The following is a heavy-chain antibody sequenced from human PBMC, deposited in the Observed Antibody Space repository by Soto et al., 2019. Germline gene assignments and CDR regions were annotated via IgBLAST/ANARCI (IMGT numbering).Heavy chain of an antibody. CDR2: INSDGSST. D-gene: IGHD3-3*01. Sequence: GGSLRLSCAASGFTFSNYWMNWFRQAPGKGLVWVSRINSDGSSTSYADSVRGRFTISRDNSENILYLQMNSLRPDDTAVYFCARETSYDFWSGPQTMDVWGQGTTVTVSS. V-gene: IGHV3-74*01. J-gene: IGHJ6*02. CDR1: GFTFSNYW. CDR3: ARETSYDFWSGPQTMDV.